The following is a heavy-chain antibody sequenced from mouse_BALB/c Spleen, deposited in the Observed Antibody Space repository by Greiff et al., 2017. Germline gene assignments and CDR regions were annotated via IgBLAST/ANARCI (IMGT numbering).Heavy chain of an antibody. CDR2: ISSGGSYT. Sequence: EVMLVESGGGLVKPGGSLKLSCAASGFTFSSYAMSWVRQTPEKRLEWVATISSGGSYTYYPDSVKGRFTISRDNAKNTLYLQMSSLRSEDTAMYYCARRVITGYFDYWGQGTTLTVSS. CDR1: GFTFSSYA. J-gene: IGHJ2*01. CDR3: ARRVITGYFDY. D-gene: IGHD2-4*01. V-gene: IGHV5-9-1*01.